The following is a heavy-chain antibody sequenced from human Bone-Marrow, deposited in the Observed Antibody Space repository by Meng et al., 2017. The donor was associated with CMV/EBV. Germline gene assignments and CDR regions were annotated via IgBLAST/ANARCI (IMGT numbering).Heavy chain of an antibody. Sequence: VKVSCKASGYRFTSYDINWVRQATGQGLEWMGWMNPNSGNTGYAEKFQGGVTMTSNTSISTAYMEMSSLRSVDTAVYYCANLGYCSSTSCYRSMDVWGQGTTVTVSS. CDR3: ANLGYCSSTSCYRSMDV. J-gene: IGHJ6*02. V-gene: IGHV1-8*02. D-gene: IGHD2-2*02. CDR2: MNPNSGNT. CDR1: GYRFTSYD.